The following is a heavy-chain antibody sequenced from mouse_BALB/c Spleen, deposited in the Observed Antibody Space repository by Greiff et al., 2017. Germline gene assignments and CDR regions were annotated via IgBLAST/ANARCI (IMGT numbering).Heavy chain of an antibody. CDR2: ISYSGST. CDR3: ARPYYGNHWYFDV. V-gene: IGHV3-8*02. Sequence: EVQLVESGPSLVKPSQTLSLTCSVTGDSITSGYWNWIRKFPGNKLEYMGYISYSGSTYYNPSLKSRISITRDTSKNQYYLQLNSVTTEDTATYYCARPYYGNHWYFDVWGAGTTVTVSS. D-gene: IGHD2-10*01. CDR1: GDSITSGY. J-gene: IGHJ1*01.